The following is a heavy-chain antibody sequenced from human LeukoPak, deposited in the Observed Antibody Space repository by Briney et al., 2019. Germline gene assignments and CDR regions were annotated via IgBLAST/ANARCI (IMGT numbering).Heavy chain of an antibody. Sequence: GGSLRLSSAASGFTFSSYSMNWVRQAPGKGLEWVSSISSSSSYIYYADSVKGRFTISRDNAKNSLYLQMNSLRAEDTAVYYCARGTLTYLYDFWSGREDAFDIWGQGTMVTVSS. CDR1: GFTFSSYS. CDR3: ARGTLTYLYDFWSGREDAFDI. CDR2: ISSSSSYI. J-gene: IGHJ3*02. D-gene: IGHD3-3*01. V-gene: IGHV3-21*01.